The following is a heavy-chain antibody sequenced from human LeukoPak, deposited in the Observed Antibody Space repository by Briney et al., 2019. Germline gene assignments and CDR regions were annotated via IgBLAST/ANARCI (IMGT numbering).Heavy chain of an antibody. CDR1: GYTFTSYG. J-gene: IGHJ5*02. CDR3: ARAMITFGGVIVLGNWFDP. Sequence: GASVKVSCKASGYTFTSYGISWVRQAPGQGLEWMGWISAYNGNTNYAQKLQGRVTTTTDTSTSTAYMGLRSLRSDDTAVYYCARAMITFGGVIVLGNWFDPWGQGTLVTVSS. V-gene: IGHV1-18*01. CDR2: ISAYNGNT. D-gene: IGHD3-16*02.